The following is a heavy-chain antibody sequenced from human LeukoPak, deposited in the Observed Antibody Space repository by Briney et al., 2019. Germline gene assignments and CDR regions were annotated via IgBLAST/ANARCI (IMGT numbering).Heavy chain of an antibody. D-gene: IGHD5-12*01. J-gene: IGHJ4*02. Sequence: GGSLRLSCATSGFTFSSNVIHWVRQAPGKGLEWVAVISHDGSNKYYADSVKGRFTISRDNSKDTLYLRMNSLRVEDTAVYYCASVGGYDPLFDYWGQGTLVTVSS. CDR2: ISHDGSNK. V-gene: IGHV3-30-3*01. CDR1: GFTFSSNV. CDR3: ASVGGYDPLFDY.